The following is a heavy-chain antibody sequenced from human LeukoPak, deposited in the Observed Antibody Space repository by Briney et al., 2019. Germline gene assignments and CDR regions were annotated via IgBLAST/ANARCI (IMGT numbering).Heavy chain of an antibody. CDR3: ARDLSRGKSGWYDY. V-gene: IGHV3-11*05. CDR2: ISSSSSYT. D-gene: IGHD6-19*01. J-gene: IGHJ4*02. Sequence: GGSLRLSCAAPGFTFSDYYMSWIRQAPGKGLEWPSYISSSSSYTNSADSVKGRFTISRDNAKNSLYLQMNSLRAEDTAMYYCARDLSRGKSGWYDYWGQGTLVTVSS. CDR1: GFTFSDYY.